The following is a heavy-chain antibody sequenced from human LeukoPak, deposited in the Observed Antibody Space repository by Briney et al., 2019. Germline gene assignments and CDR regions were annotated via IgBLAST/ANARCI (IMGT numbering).Heavy chain of an antibody. CDR2: IGTAGDT. J-gene: IGHJ4*02. V-gene: IGHV3-13*01. D-gene: IGHD3-22*01. Sequence: GGSLRLSCAASGFTFSSYDMHWVRQATGKGLEGVSAIGTAGDTYYPGSVKGRFTISRENAKNSLYLQMNSLRAGDTAVYYCARGGHDGSGYYPDYWGQGTLVTVSS. CDR3: ARGGHDGSGYYPDY. CDR1: GFTFSSYD.